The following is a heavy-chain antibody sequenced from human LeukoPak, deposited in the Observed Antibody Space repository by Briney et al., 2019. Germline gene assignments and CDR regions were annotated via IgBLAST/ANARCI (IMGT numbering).Heavy chain of an antibody. CDR2: IKPDGSEK. Sequence: SGGSLRLSCAASGFTFSNYWMSWVRQAPGKGLEWVAHIKPDGSEKNYVDSVKGRFTLFRDDAKNSVYLQMNSLRVEDTAVYYCARDSGSGGPWGQGTPVTVSS. J-gene: IGHJ5*02. CDR1: GFTFSNYW. D-gene: IGHD6-19*01. CDR3: ARDSGSGGP. V-gene: IGHV3-7*01.